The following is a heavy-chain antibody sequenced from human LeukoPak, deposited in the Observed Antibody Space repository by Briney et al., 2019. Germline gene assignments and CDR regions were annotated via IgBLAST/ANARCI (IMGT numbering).Heavy chain of an antibody. CDR3: ARDKGTEGLLPRGDWYFDL. Sequence: GGSLRLSCAASGFTFSSYSMNWVRQAPGKGLEWVSSISSSSTYIYYAGSVKGRFTISRDNAKNSLFLQMNSLRAEDTAVYYCARDKGTEGLLPRGDWYFDLWGRGSLVTVSS. V-gene: IGHV3-21*01. CDR2: ISSSSTYI. J-gene: IGHJ2*01. D-gene: IGHD3-3*01. CDR1: GFTFSSYS.